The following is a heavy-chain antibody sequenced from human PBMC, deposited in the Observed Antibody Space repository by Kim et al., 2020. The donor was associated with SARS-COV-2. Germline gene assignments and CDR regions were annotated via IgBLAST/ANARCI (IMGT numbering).Heavy chain of an antibody. CDR1: GFTFSSYG. J-gene: IGHJ6*02. V-gene: IGHV3-33*01. Sequence: GGSLRLSCAASGFTFSSYGMHWVRQAPGKGLEWVAVIWYDGSNKYYADSVKGRFTISRDNSKNTLYLQMNSLRAEDTAVYYCARDLHSSSWYEAPYYYYYGMDVWGQGTTVTVSS. CDR2: IWYDGSNK. D-gene: IGHD6-13*01. CDR3: ARDLHSSSWYEAPYYYYYGMDV.